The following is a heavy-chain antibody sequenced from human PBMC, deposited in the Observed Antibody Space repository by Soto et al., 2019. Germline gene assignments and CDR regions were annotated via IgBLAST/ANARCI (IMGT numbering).Heavy chain of an antibody. CDR3: ARRRFGSGEYFFDY. CDR2: IDYSGST. J-gene: IGHJ4*02. V-gene: IGHV4-39*01. Sequence: SETLYVTWTVDGGTIITSGYRWGWIRRPPGKGLEWIGTIDYSGSTNNNPPLKSRITISVDTSKNQLSLSLRSVTAADTAVYYCARRRFGSGEYFFDYWGQGILVTVSS. D-gene: IGHD6-19*01. CDR1: GGTIITSGYR.